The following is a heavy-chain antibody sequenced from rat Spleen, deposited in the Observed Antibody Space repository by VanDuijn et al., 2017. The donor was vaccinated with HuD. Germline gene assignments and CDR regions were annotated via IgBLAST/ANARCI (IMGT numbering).Heavy chain of an antibody. CDR2: ITNTGGST. V-gene: IGHV5-31*01. CDR1: GFTFNNYW. Sequence: EVQLVESGGGLVQPGRSLKLSCVASGFTFNNYWMTWIRPAPGKGLEWVASITNTGGSTSYPDSVKGRFTISRDDLKSTLYLQMNSLRSEDTATYYCTRHGYDGYYPYVMDAWGQGASVTVSS. D-gene: IGHD1-12*03. J-gene: IGHJ4*01. CDR3: TRHGYDGYYPYVMDA.